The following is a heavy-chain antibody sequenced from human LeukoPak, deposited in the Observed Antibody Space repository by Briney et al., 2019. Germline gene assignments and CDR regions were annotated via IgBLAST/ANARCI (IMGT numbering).Heavy chain of an antibody. CDR3: ARDFGCGGDCGVDY. D-gene: IGHD2-21*02. J-gene: IGHJ4*02. CDR2: IIPIFGTA. Sequence: SVKVSCKASGGTFSSYAISWVRQAPGQGLEWMGGIIPIFGTANYAQKFQGRVTMTRDLSTSTVYMELSSLRSEDTAVYYCARDFGCGGDCGVDYWGQGTLVTVSS. V-gene: IGHV1-69*05. CDR1: GGTFSSYA.